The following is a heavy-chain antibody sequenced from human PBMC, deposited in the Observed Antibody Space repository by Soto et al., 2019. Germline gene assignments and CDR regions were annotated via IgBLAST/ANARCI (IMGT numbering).Heavy chain of an antibody. CDR2: TYYRSKWYN. Sequence: SPTLSLTCAISGDSVSTNSAAWNWIRQSPSRGLEWLGRTYYRSKWYNDYAVSLKSRITINPDTSKNQFSLQLNSVTPEDTAVYFCARCRYTTGWSPFGNWGQGILVTVSS. V-gene: IGHV6-1*01. CDR3: ARCRYTTGWSPFGN. J-gene: IGHJ4*02. D-gene: IGHD6-19*01. CDR1: GDSVSTNSAA.